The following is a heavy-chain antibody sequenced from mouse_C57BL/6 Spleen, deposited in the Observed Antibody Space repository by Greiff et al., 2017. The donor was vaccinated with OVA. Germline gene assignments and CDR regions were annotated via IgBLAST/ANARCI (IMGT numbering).Heavy chain of an antibody. CDR1: GFTFSDYG. CDR3: ARWLLPYYYAMDY. D-gene: IGHD2-3*01. Sequence: EVKLMESGGGLVKPGGSLKLSYAASGFTFSDYGMHWVRQAPEKGLEWVAYISSGSSTIYYADTVKGRFTISRDNAKNTLFLQMTSLRSEDTAMYYCARWLLPYYYAMDYWGQGTSVTVSS. V-gene: IGHV5-17*01. J-gene: IGHJ4*01. CDR2: ISSGSSTI.